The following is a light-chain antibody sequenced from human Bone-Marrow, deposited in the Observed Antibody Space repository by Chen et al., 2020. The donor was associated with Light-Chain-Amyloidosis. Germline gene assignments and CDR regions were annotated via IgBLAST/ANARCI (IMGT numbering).Light chain of an antibody. J-gene: IGLJ1*01. CDR3: SSYTSTNTLV. CDR2: EVT. V-gene: IGLV2-14*01. CDR1: SSDVGGDNH. Sequence: QSALTQPASVSGSPGQSITISCTVTSSDVGGDNHVSCYQQHPDKAPELMIYEVTNRTSWVPDRFAGSKSDNTASLTISGLQTEDEADYFCSSYTSTNTLVFGSGTRVTVL.